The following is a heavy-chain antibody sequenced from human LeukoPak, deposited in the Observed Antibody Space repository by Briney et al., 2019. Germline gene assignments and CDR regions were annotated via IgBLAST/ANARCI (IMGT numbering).Heavy chain of an antibody. CDR1: GFTFSSYW. V-gene: IGHV3-7*01. CDR2: IKQDGSEK. Sequence: GGSLRLSCAASGFTFSSYWMSWVRQAPGKGLEWVANIKQDGSEKYYVDSVKGRFTISRDNAKNSLYLQMNSLRAEDTAVYYCAKDSEYDFWSGYPDYWGQGTLVTVSS. J-gene: IGHJ4*02. CDR3: AKDSEYDFWSGYPDY. D-gene: IGHD3-3*01.